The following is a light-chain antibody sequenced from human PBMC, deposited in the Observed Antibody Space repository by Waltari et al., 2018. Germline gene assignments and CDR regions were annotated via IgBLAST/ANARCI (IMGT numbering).Light chain of an antibody. CDR2: RDN. Sequence: QSVLTQPPSVSGTPGQTVTISCSGSSPNAGTNFVDWYQKFPGMAPKLLIYRDNRRPSGVPDRFSGSKSGSSASLAVNGLRSADEGDYFCAAWDDSLNIWLFGGGTKVTVL. J-gene: IGLJ3*02. CDR1: SPNAGTNF. V-gene: IGLV1-47*01. CDR3: AAWDDSLNIWL.